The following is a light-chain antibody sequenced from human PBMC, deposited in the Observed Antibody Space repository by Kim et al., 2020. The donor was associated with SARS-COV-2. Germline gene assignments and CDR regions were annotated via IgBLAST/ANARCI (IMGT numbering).Light chain of an antibody. J-gene: IGKJ2*01. CDR1: QSISTW. CDR3: QQYDNLPLT. V-gene: IGKV1-33*01. Sequence: SASVGDRVTITCRASQSISTWLAWYQQKPGKAPKLLIYDASNLETGVPSRFSGSGSGTDFTFTISSLQPEDIATYYCQQYDNLPLTFGQGTKLEI. CDR2: DAS.